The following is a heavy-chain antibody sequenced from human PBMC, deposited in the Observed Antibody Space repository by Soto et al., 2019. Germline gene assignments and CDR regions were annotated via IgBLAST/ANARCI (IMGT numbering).Heavy chain of an antibody. D-gene: IGHD3-10*01. CDR3: ARESGSGSYYKGGSYFDY. J-gene: IGHJ4*02. CDR1: GGSISSYY. Sequence: SETLSLTCTVSGGSISSYYWSWIRQPPGKGLEWIGYIYYSGSTNYNPSLKSRVTISVDTSKNQFSLKLSSVTAADTAVYYCARESGSGSYYKGGSYFDYWGQGTLVTVYS. CDR2: IYYSGST. V-gene: IGHV4-59*01.